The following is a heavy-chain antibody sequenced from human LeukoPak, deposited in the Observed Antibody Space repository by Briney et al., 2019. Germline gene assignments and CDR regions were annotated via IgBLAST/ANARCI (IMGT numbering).Heavy chain of an antibody. D-gene: IGHD2-2*01. CDR3: ARDCSSTSCYGTFDY. CDR2: IYYSGST. V-gene: IGHV4-59*01. J-gene: IGHJ4*02. Sequence: SDTLSLTCTVSGGSISSYYWSWIRQPPGKGLEWIGYIYYSGSTNYNPSLKSRVTISVDTSKNQFSLKLSSVTAADTAVYYCARDCSSTSCYGTFDYWGQGTLVTVSS. CDR1: GGSISSYY.